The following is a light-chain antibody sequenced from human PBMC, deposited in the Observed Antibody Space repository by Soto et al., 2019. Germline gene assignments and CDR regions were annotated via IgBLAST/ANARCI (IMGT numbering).Light chain of an antibody. CDR1: SSNIGHNS. Sequence: QLVLTQPPSVSAAPGQTVTISCSGSSSNIGHNSVSWYQQLPGTAPKLLIYDTDKRPSGIPDRFSDSWSGTSATLTITGLQTGDEADYYCASWDSGLSSVVFGGGTKLTVL. CDR3: ASWDSGLSSVV. J-gene: IGLJ3*02. CDR2: DTD. V-gene: IGLV1-51*01.